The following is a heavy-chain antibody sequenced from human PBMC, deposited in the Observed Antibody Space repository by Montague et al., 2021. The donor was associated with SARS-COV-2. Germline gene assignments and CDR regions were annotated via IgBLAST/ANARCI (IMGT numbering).Heavy chain of an antibody. CDR1: GFSFSSRG. V-gene: IGHV3-7*01. Sequence: SLRLSCAASGFSFSSRGMGWVRQVPGKGLEWVATVEKDGSESHYVDSVKGRFTISRDNAKSSAYLQMSSLRVEDTAVYFCAWDHYGSEDYWGQGILVTVSS. CDR3: AWDHYGSEDY. J-gene: IGHJ4*02. CDR2: VEKDGSES. D-gene: IGHD3-10*01.